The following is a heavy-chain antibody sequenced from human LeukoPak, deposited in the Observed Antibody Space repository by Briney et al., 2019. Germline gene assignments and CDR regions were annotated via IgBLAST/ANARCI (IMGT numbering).Heavy chain of an antibody. D-gene: IGHD2-2*01. CDR2: INHSGST. J-gene: IGHJ3*02. CDR3: ARGGDIVVVPAAPNDAFDI. Sequence: SETLSLTCAVYGGSFSGYYWRWIRQPPGKGLEWIGEINHSGSTNYNPSLKSRVTISVDTSKNQFSLKLSSVTAADTAVYYCARGGDIVVVPAAPNDAFDIWGQGTMVTVSS. CDR1: GGSFSGYY. V-gene: IGHV4-34*01.